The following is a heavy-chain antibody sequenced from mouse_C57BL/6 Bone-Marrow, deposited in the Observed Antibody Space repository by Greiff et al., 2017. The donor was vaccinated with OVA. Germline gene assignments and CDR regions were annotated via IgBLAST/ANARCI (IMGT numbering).Heavy chain of an antibody. Sequence: DVKLVESGAELVKPGASVKLSCTASGFNIKDYYMHWVKQRTEQGLEWIGRIDPEDGETKYAPKFQGKATITADTSSNTAYLQLSSLTSEDTAVYDCANLITTVVATPAYWGQGTLVTVSA. CDR1: GFNIKDYY. V-gene: IGHV14-2*01. CDR3: ANLITTVVATPAY. CDR2: IDPEDGET. J-gene: IGHJ3*01. D-gene: IGHD1-1*01.